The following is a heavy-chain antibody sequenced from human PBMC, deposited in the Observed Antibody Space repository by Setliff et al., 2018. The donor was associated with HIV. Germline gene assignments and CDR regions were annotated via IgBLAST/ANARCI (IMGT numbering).Heavy chain of an antibody. D-gene: IGHD3-16*01. CDR2: IFTSGST. CDR1: GGSISSYC. V-gene: IGHV4-4*09. CDR3: ARAGGGGRWLHLSYWYFDL. J-gene: IGHJ2*01. Sequence: PSETLSLTCTVSGGSISSYCWNWIRQPPGGGLEWIGFIFTSGSTKYNPSRKSRITISVDTSKNQFSLKLSSVTAAATAVYYCARAGGGGRWLHLSYWYFDLWGRGTLVTVSS.